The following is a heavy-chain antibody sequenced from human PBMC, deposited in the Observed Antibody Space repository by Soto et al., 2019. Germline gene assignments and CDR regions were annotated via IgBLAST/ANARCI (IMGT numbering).Heavy chain of an antibody. CDR2: ISYDGSNK. V-gene: IGHV3-30-3*01. Sequence: QVQLVESGGGVVRPGRSLRLSCAASGFTFSSYAMHWVRQAPGKGLEWVAVISYDGSNKYYADSVKGRFTISRDNSKNTLYLQMNSLRAEDTAVYYCAREQWLAVLDYWGQGTLVTVSS. CDR1: GFTFSSYA. CDR3: AREQWLAVLDY. J-gene: IGHJ4*02. D-gene: IGHD6-19*01.